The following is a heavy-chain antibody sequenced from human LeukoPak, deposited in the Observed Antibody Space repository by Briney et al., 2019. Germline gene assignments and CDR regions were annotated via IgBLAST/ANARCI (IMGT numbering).Heavy chain of an antibody. D-gene: IGHD3-16*01. CDR2: ITGDCKYI. V-gene: IGHV3-21*01. J-gene: IGHJ4*02. Sequence: GGSLRLSCAASGFIFKTYTMTWVRQAPGKGLEWVSSITGDCKYITYADSVKGRFTISRDNAKNSLYLQVASLRGDDTATYYCAREGNDYYYDQLGKGTLVTVSP. CDR1: GFIFKTYT. CDR3: AREGNDYYYDQ.